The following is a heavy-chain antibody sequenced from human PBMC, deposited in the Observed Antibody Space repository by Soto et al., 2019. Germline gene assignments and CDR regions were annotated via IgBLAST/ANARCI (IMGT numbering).Heavy chain of an antibody. J-gene: IGHJ4*02. CDR1: GASVVNDGYY. CDR3: ASDVSGWASRAFDH. Sequence: QVQLQESGPGLVKPSETLSLTCSVSGASVVNDGYYWSWVRQPPGKGLEWVGYISNSGKTNYNPSLNSRLTMSVDTSKNKFSLKLDSMTTADTAVYYCASDVSGWASRAFDHWGQGTLVTVSS. D-gene: IGHD6-25*01. V-gene: IGHV4-61*08. CDR2: ISNSGKT.